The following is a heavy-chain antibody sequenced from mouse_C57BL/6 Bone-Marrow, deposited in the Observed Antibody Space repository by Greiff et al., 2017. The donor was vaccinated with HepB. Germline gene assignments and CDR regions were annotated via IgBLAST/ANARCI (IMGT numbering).Heavy chain of an antibody. V-gene: IGHV1-64*01. Sequence: QVQLQQPGAELVKPGASVKLSCKASGYTFTSYWMHWVKQRPGQGLEWIGMIHPNSGSTNYYEKFKSKATLTVDKSSSTAYMQLSSLTSEDSAVYYCARVYSKSRYVWGTGTTVTVSS. CDR1: GYTFTSYW. CDR2: IHPNSGST. D-gene: IGHD2-5*01. J-gene: IGHJ1*03. CDR3: ARVYSKSRYV.